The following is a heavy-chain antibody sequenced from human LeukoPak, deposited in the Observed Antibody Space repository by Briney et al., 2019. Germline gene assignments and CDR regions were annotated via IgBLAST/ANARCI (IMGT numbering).Heavy chain of an antibody. J-gene: IGHJ4*02. CDR3: AKDPSMYYGDYIIR. CDR1: GFTVSSNY. V-gene: IGHV3-66*01. D-gene: IGHD4-17*01. CDR2: IYSGGST. Sequence: GGSLRLSCSASGFTVSSNYMSWVRQAPGKGLEWVSVIYSGGSTYYADSVKGRFTISRDNSKNTLYLQMNSLRAEDTAVYYCAKDPSMYYGDYIIRWGQGTLVIVSS.